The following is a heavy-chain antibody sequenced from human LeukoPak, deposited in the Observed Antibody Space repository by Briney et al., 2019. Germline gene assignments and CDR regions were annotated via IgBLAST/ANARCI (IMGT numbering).Heavy chain of an antibody. D-gene: IGHD2-2*01. J-gene: IGHJ3*02. CDR1: GFTFSSYA. V-gene: IGHV3-23*01. Sequence: GGSLRLSYAASGFTFSSYAMSWVRQAPGKGLEWVSAISGSGGSTYYADSVKGRFTISGDNSKNTLYLQMNSLRAEDTAVYYCAKSTVVVPAARNDAFDIWGQGTMVTVSS. CDR2: ISGSGGST. CDR3: AKSTVVVPAARNDAFDI.